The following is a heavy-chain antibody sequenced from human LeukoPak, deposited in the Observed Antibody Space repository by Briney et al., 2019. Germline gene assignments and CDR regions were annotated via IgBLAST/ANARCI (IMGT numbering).Heavy chain of an antibody. CDR2: IYYSGGT. CDR1: GGSISSYY. J-gene: IGHJ4*02. D-gene: IGHD2-15*01. CDR3: ARILCSGGSCYGDY. Sequence: SETLSLTCTVSGGSISSYYWSWIRQPPGKGLEWIGYIYYSGGTNYNPSLKSRATISVDTSKNQFSLKLSSVTAADTAVYYCARILCSGGSCYGDYWGQGTLVTVSS. V-gene: IGHV4-59*01.